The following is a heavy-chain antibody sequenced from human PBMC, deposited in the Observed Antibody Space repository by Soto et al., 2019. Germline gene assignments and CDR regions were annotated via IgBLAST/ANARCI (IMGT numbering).Heavy chain of an antibody. Sequence: GGSLRLSCAASGFTFSSYAMSWVRQAPGKGLEWVSAISGSGGTTYYADSVKGRFTISRDNSKNTLYLQMNSLRAEDTAVYYCAKGRVVVPVATFRNWSDPWGQGTLVTVSS. J-gene: IGHJ5*02. CDR1: GFTFSSYA. CDR3: AKGRVVVPVATFRNWSDP. V-gene: IGHV3-23*01. D-gene: IGHD2-2*01. CDR2: ISGSGGTT.